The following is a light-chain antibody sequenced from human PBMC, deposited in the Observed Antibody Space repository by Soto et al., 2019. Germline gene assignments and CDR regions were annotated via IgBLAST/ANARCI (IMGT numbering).Light chain of an antibody. V-gene: IGLV2-14*01. Sequence: QSALTQPPSASGSPGQSVTISCTGTSSDVGAYNFVSWYQQHPAKAPKLMIYEVTNRPSGVSNRFSGSKSGNTASLTISGLQAADEADYYCSSYTVSNTWVFGGGTKLTVL. J-gene: IGLJ3*02. CDR1: SSDVGAYNF. CDR2: EVT. CDR3: SSYTVSNTWV.